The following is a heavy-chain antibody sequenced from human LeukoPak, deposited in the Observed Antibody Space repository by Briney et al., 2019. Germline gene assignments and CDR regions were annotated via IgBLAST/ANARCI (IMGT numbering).Heavy chain of an antibody. CDR2: ISAYNGNA. V-gene: IGHV1-18*01. CDR3: ARANYNSGMDV. J-gene: IGHJ6*02. Sequence: ASVRVSCKADGYTFTSYFISWVRQAPGRGLEWMGWISAYNGNANYAQKFMGRVTMTTDTATSTAYMELRSLRSDDTAVFYCARANYNSGMDVWGQGTTVTVSS. CDR1: GYTFTSYF.